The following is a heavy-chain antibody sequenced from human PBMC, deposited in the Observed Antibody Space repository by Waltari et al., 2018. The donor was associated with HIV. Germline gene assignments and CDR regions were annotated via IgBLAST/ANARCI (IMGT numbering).Heavy chain of an antibody. D-gene: IGHD2-21*01. Sequence: QVQLQQWGAGLLKPSETLSVTCTGSGWSLGTYYWNWVSNFPGQGLEWMGEINPSGGTTYKPSLKGRVTISRDWSKNLFSRKLTSVTAADTALYYCAGIVHRASYSMDVWGQGTTVTVSS. J-gene: IGHJ6*02. CDR3: AGIVHRASYSMDV. CDR1: GWSLGTYY. CDR2: INPSGGT. V-gene: IGHV4-34*02.